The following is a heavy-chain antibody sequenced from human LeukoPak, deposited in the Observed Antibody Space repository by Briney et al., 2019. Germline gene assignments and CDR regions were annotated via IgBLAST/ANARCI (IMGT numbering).Heavy chain of an antibody. CDR3: AKVRAPRQYYFDY. Sequence: GGSLRLSCAASGFTFSSDVMSWVRQAPGKGLEWVSAISGSGGRTYYADSVKGRFTISRDNSKNTLYLQMNSLRAEDTAVYYCAKVRAPRQYYFDYWGQGTLVTVSP. J-gene: IGHJ4*02. CDR1: GFTFSSDV. D-gene: IGHD5-24*01. V-gene: IGHV3-23*01. CDR2: ISGSGGRT.